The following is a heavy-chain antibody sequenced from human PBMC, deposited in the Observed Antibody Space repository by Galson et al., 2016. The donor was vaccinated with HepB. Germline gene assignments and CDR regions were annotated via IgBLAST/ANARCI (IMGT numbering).Heavy chain of an antibody. CDR3: ARQVSPWGLDV. CDR2: THDGGNT. J-gene: IGHJ6*02. CDR1: GFTVTTNF. D-gene: IGHD6-6*01. V-gene: IGHV3-53*01. Sequence: SLRLSCAASGFTVTTNFMSWVRQAPGKGLECVSVTHDGGNTYYSDSVKGRFTISRDSSQNSLSLQMSSLRVEDTAVYYRARQVSPWGLDVWGQGTTVTVSS.